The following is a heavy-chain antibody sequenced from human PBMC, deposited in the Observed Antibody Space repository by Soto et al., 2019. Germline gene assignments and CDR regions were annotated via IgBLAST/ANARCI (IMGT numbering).Heavy chain of an antibody. V-gene: IGHV1-69*06. CDR3: ARDLVVVVPAANPTYYYYGMDV. Sequence: ASVKVSCKASGGTFSSYVISWVRQAPGQGLEWMGGIIPIFGTANYAQKFQGRVTITADKSTSTAYMELSSLRSEDTAVYYCARDLVVVVPAANPTYYYYGMDVWGQGTTVTVSS. J-gene: IGHJ6*02. CDR2: IIPIFGTA. CDR1: GGTFSSYV. D-gene: IGHD2-2*01.